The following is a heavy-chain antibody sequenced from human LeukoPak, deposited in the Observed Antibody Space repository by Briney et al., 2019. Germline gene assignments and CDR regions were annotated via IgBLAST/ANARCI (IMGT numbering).Heavy chain of an antibody. D-gene: IGHD3-16*01. CDR3: ARAADTIYFGY. V-gene: IGHV3-33*01. J-gene: IGHJ4*02. CDR1: GFTFSSYG. CDR2: IWYDGSNK. Sequence: PGRSLRLSCAASGFTFSSYGMHWVRQAPGKGLEWVAVIWYDGSNKYYADSVKGRFTISRDNSKNTLHLQMNSLRAEDTAVYYCARAADTIYFGYWGQGTLVTVSS.